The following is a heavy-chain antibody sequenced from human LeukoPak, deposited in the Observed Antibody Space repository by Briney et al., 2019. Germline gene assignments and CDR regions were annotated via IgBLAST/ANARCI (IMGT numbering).Heavy chain of an antibody. CDR1: GFTFSSYA. Sequence: GGSLRLSCAASGFTFSSYAMNWVRQAPGKGLEWVSTITGSGGRTSYADSVKGRFTISRDNSKNTLYLQMNSLRVEDTAVYYCAKDTSAWSTDSWGQGTLVTVSS. CDR3: AKDTSAWSTDS. V-gene: IGHV3-23*01. J-gene: IGHJ4*02. D-gene: IGHD6-19*01. CDR2: ITGSGGRT.